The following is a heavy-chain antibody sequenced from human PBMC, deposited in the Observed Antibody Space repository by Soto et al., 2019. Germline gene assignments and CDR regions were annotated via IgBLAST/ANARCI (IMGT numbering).Heavy chain of an antibody. D-gene: IGHD5-18*01. V-gene: IGHV1-69*06. CDR3: ASRINSYGYTILY. CDR2: IIPIFGTA. CDR1: GGTFSSYA. J-gene: IGHJ4*02. Sequence: SVKVSCKASGGTFSSYAISWVRQAPGQGLEWMGGIIPIFGTANYAQKFQGRVTITADKSTSTAYMELSSLRSEDTAVYYCASRINSYGYTILYSGPRILVTVFS.